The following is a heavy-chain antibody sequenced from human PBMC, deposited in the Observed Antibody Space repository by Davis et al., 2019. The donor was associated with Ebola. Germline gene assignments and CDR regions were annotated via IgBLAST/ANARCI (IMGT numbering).Heavy chain of an antibody. CDR3: TRQSRDYYSDY. D-gene: IGHD3-22*01. V-gene: IGHV1-18*01. J-gene: IGHJ4*02. Sequence: AASVKVSCKASGYTFTSYGISWVRQAPGQGLEWMGWISAYNGNTNYAQKLQGRVTMTTDTSTSTAYMELRSLRSDDTAVYYCTRQSRDYYSDYWGQGTLVTVSS. CDR1: GYTFTSYG. CDR2: ISAYNGNT.